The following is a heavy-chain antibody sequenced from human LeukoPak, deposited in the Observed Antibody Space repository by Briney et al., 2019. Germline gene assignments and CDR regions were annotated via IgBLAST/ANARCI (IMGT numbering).Heavy chain of an antibody. Sequence: GRSLRLSCAASGFTFSNYDMHWVRQAPGKGPKWVAVIWFDGSNKFYADSVKGRFTISRDNSKSTLYLQMNSLRAEDTAVYYCASSAGALIDCWGQGTLVIVSS. D-gene: IGHD6-19*01. CDR3: ASSAGALIDC. CDR1: GFTFSNYD. CDR2: IWFDGSNK. V-gene: IGHV3-33*01. J-gene: IGHJ4*02.